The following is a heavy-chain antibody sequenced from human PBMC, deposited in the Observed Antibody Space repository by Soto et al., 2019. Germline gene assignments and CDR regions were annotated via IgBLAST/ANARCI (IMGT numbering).Heavy chain of an antibody. CDR3: ARRDGSSYHFDS. CDR1: GGSISSSSYY. CDR2: IYYSGST. V-gene: IGHV4-39*07. Sequence: PSETLSLTCTVSGGSISSSSYYWGWIRQPPGKGLEWIGSIYYSGSTYYNPSLKSRVTISVDTSKNQFSLKLSSVTAAVTAVYYCARRDGSSYHFDSWGQGTLVTSPQ. D-gene: IGHD1-26*01. J-gene: IGHJ4*02.